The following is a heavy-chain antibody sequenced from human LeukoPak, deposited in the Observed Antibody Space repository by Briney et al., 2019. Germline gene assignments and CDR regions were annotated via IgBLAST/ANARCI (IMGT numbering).Heavy chain of an antibody. J-gene: IGHJ6*02. CDR3: ARDLRAAAGSSSYGMDV. D-gene: IGHD6-13*01. Sequence: GASVKVSCKASGYTFTGYYMHWVRQAPGQGLEWMGWISAYNGNTNYAQKFQGRVTMTTDTSTSTAYMELRSLRSDDTAVYYCARDLRAAAGSSSYGMDVWGQGTTVTVSS. CDR1: GYTFTGYY. CDR2: ISAYNGNT. V-gene: IGHV1-18*04.